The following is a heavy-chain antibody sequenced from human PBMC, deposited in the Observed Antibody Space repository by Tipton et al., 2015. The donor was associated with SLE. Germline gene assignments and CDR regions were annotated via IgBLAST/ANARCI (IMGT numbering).Heavy chain of an antibody. Sequence: SLRLSCAASGFTFSDYYMSWIRQAPGKGLEWVSYISSSSSYTNYADSVKGRFTISRDNAKNSLYLQMNSLRAEDTAVYYCARGGPSGSRTAEYFQHWGQGTLVTVSS. CDR3: ARGGPSGSRTAEYFQH. CDR2: ISSSSSYT. CDR1: GFTFSDYY. V-gene: IGHV3-11*05. J-gene: IGHJ1*01. D-gene: IGHD1-26*01.